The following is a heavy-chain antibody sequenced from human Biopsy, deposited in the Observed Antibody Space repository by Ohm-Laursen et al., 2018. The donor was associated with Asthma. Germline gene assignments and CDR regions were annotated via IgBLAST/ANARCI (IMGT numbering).Heavy chain of an antibody. Sequence: SLRLSCAASGFTVSRDHMFWVRQAPGKGLEWVSVIYSGETSDTADSVRGRFTISRDFYKNTLYLQMDSLRAEDTAVYYCARGDSSGWSHYYFDYWGQGTLVTVSS. CDR2: IYSGETS. J-gene: IGHJ4*02. D-gene: IGHD6-19*01. CDR1: GFTVSRDH. CDR3: ARGDSSGWSHYYFDY. V-gene: IGHV3-53*01.